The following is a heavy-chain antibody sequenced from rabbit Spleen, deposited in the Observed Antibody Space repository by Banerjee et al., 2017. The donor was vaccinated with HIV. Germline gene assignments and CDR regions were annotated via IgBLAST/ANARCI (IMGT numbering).Heavy chain of an antibody. D-gene: IGHD1-1*01. CDR3: ARDTSSSFSSYGMDL. Sequence: QEQLVESGGDLVKPGASLTLTCTASGFSFSSGYYMSWVRQAPGKGLEWIGCIGAGSGTTYYASWVNGRFTISKTSSTTVTLQVTRLTVADTATYFCARDTSSSFSSYGMDLRGPGTLVTVS. J-gene: IGHJ6*01. CDR2: IGAGSGTT. V-gene: IGHV1S45*01. CDR1: GFSFSSGYY.